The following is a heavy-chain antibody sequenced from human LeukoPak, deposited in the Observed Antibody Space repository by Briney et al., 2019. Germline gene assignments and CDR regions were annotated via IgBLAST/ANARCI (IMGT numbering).Heavy chain of an antibody. Sequence: PSETLSLTCAVYGGSFSGYYWSWIRQPPGKGLEWIGEINHSGSTNYNPSLKSRVTISVDTSKNQLSLKLSSATAADTAVYYCARGPPRMTTVTTSSLDYWGQGTLVTVSS. CDR2: INHSGST. J-gene: IGHJ4*02. CDR1: GGSFSGYY. CDR3: ARGPPRMTTVTTSSLDY. D-gene: IGHD4-17*01. V-gene: IGHV4-34*01.